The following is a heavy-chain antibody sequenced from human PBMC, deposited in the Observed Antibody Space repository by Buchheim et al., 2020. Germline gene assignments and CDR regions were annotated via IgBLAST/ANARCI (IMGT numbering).Heavy chain of an antibody. J-gene: IGHJ4*02. V-gene: IGHV4-34*01. CDR1: GGSFKGYF. CDR2: TILGGDS. D-gene: IGHD1-26*01. CDR3: ARGGRGGRTEFDF. Sequence: QVQLRQWGAGLLRPSETLSLNCAVYGGSFKGYFWSWIRQTPEKGLEWIGETILGGDSNYNPSLKSRLTISVDESKNQFFLNLRSTTAADTGVYYCARGGRGGRTEFDFWGQGT.